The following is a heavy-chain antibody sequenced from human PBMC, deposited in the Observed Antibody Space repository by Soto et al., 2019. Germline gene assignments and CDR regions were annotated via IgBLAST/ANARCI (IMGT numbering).Heavy chain of an antibody. D-gene: IGHD3-22*01. CDR2: IWYDGSNK. V-gene: IGHV3-33*01. J-gene: IGHJ4*02. Sequence: GGSLRLSCAASGFTFSSYGMHWVRQAPGKGLEWVAVIWYDGSNKYYADSVKGRFTISRDNSKNTLYLQMNSLRAEDTAVYYCARGFSYYDSSGYGPGYWGQGTLVTVSS. CDR1: GFTFSSYG. CDR3: ARGFSYYDSSGYGPGY.